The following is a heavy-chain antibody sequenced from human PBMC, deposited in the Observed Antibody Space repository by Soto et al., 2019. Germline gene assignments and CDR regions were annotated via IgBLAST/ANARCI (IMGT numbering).Heavy chain of an antibody. J-gene: IGHJ6*03. CDR2: INPNSGGT. D-gene: IGHD2-2*01. Sequence: GASVKVSCKASGYTFTGYYMHWVRQAPGQGLEWMGWINPNSGGTNYAQKFQGWVTMTRDTSISTAYMELSRLRSDDTAVYYCARAIGGGYCSSTICPTPVLYMDVWGKGTTVTVSS. V-gene: IGHV1-2*04. CDR1: GYTFTGYY. CDR3: ARAIGGGYCSSTICPTPVLYMDV.